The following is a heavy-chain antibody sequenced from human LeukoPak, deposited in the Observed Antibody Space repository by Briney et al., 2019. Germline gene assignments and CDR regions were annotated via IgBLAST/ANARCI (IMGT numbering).Heavy chain of an antibody. D-gene: IGHD6-13*01. V-gene: IGHV4-59*01. CDR2: IYYSGST. CDR3: AREIAAAGTVGFYYYGMDV. CDR1: GGSISSYY. J-gene: IGHJ6*02. Sequence: SETLSLTCTVSGGSISSYYWSWIRQPPGKGLEWIGYIYYSGSTDYNPSLKSRVTISVDTSKNQFSLRLSSVTAADTAVYYCAREIAAAGTVGFYYYGMDVWGQGTTVNVSS.